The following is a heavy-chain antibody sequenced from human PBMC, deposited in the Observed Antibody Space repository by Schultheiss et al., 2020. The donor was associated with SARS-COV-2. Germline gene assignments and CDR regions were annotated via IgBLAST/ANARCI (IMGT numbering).Heavy chain of an antibody. CDR1: GFTFGSYS. CDR2: ISYDGSNK. Sequence: GGSLRLSCAASGFTFGSYSMNWVRQAPGKGLEWVAVISYDGSNKYYADSVKGRFTISRDNSKNTLYLQMNSLRAEDTAVYYCAKGTWYGSEQGGYWGQGTRVTVSS. D-gene: IGHD6-19*01. J-gene: IGHJ4*02. CDR3: AKGTWYGSEQGGY. V-gene: IGHV3-30*18.